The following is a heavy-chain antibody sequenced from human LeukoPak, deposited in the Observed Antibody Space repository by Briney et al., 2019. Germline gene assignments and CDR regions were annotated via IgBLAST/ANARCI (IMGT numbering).Heavy chain of an antibody. D-gene: IGHD2-15*01. CDR2: INHSGST. J-gene: IGHJ6*04. CDR1: GGSFSGYY. CDR3: ARFSGRCSGGSCYQNNYYYYGMDV. Sequence: SETLSLTCAVYGGSFSGYYWSWIRQPPGKGLEWIGEINHSGSTNYNPSLKSRVTISVDTSKNQFSLKLSSVTAADTAVYYCARFSGRCSGGSCYQNNYYYYGMDVWGKGTTVTVSS. V-gene: IGHV4-34*01.